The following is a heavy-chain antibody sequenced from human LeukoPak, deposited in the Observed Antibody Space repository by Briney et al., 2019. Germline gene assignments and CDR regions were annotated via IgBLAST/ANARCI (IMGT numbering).Heavy chain of an antibody. CDR3: ARDRRATYYYDSSGPN. Sequence: GGSLRLSCAASGFTFSDYYMSWIRQAPGKGLEWVSYISSSGSTIYYADSVKGRFTISRDNAKNSLYLQMNSLRAEDTAVYYCARDRRATYYYDSSGPNWGQGPLVTVSS. CDR1: GFTFSDYY. V-gene: IGHV3-11*01. J-gene: IGHJ4*02. CDR2: ISSSGSTI. D-gene: IGHD3-22*01.